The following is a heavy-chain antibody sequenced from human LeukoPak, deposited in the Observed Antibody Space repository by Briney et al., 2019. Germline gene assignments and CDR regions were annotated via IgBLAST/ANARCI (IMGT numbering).Heavy chain of an antibody. V-gene: IGHV3-21*01. D-gene: IGHD5-24*01. J-gene: IGHJ3*02. Sequence: GGSLRLSCAASGFTFSTYSMNWVRQAPGKGLEWVSSITRSSTIYYADSVKGRFTISRDNAKNSLYLQMNSLRAEDTAVYYCARPRDGYNLVAFDIWGQGTMVTVSS. CDR2: ITRSSTI. CDR1: GFTFSTYS. CDR3: ARPRDGYNLVAFDI.